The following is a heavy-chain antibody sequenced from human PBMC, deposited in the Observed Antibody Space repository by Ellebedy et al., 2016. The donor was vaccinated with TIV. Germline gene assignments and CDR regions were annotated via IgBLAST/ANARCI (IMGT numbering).Heavy chain of an antibody. J-gene: IGHJ3*02. CDR2: ISSSGYT. Sequence: GESLKISCAASGFTFSDHNMNWIRQAPGKGLEWVSYISSSGYTNYADSVKGRFTISRDNARDSLFLQMSTLRAEDTAVYYCARAMYGAGSYYRRAFDIWGQGTMVTVSS. V-gene: IGHV3-11*06. CDR3: ARAMYGAGSYYRRAFDI. CDR1: GFTFSDHN. D-gene: IGHD3-10*01.